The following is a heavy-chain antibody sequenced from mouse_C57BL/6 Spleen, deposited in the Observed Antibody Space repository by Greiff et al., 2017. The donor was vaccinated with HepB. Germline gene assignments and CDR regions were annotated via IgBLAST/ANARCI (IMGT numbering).Heavy chain of an antibody. Sequence: QVQLKESGAELARPGASVQMSCQASGYTFTSYTMNWVKQRPGQGLEWIGYINPSSGYTKYNQKFKNKATLTADQSSSTAYMQLNSLTSEDSSVYYCARSHYGNHLWFAYWGQGTLVTVSA. J-gene: IGHJ3*01. CDR1: GYTFTSYT. V-gene: IGHV1-4*01. CDR2: INPSSGYT. D-gene: IGHD2-1*01. CDR3: ARSHYGNHLWFAY.